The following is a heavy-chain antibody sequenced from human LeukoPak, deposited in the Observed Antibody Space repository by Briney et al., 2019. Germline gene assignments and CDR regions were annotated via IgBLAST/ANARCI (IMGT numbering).Heavy chain of an antibody. CDR1: GGSIGSYY. J-gene: IGHJ4*02. CDR3: AKDVTLNDYGGIFDY. CDR2: IHYSGTT. Sequence: SETLSLTCTVSGGSIGSYYWNWIRQPPGKGLEWIGYIHYSGTTNYHPSLQSRLIILLDMSTNEVSLKLSSVTAADTAVYYCAKDVTLNDYGGIFDYWGQGTPVTVSS. V-gene: IGHV4-59*01. D-gene: IGHD4-23*01.